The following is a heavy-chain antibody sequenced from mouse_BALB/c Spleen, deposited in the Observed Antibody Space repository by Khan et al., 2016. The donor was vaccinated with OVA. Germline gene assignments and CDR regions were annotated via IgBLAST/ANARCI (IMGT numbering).Heavy chain of an antibody. D-gene: IGHD2-1*01. CDR3: AKQNHGTLYAMGY. J-gene: IGHJ4*01. CDR2: IWGDGST. CDR1: GFSLTTYG. Sequence: QVQLKQSGPGLVAPSQSLSITCTVSGFSLTTYGVSWVRQPPGKGLEWLGVIWGDGSTNYHSALISRLTISKDNSKSQVFLKLNSLQTDDTGTYXCAKQNHGTLYAMGYWGQGTSVTVSS. V-gene: IGHV2-3*01.